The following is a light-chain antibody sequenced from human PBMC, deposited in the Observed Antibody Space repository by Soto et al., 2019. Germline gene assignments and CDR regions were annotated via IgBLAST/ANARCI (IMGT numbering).Light chain of an antibody. CDR2: LNSDGSH. J-gene: IGLJ3*02. Sequence: QSVLTQSPSASASLGASVKLTCTLSSGHNNYAIAWHQQQPEKGPRYLMKLNSDGSHSKGDEIPDRFSGSSSGAERYLTISKLQSEDEADYYCQTWGTGIQVFGGGTQLTVL. CDR3: QTWGTGIQV. CDR1: SGHNNYA. V-gene: IGLV4-69*01.